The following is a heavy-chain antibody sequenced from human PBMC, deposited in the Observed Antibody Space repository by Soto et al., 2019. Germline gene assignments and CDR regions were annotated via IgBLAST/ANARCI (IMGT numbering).Heavy chain of an antibody. CDR3: ARTVVVVTATPGAFDI. V-gene: IGHV3-53*01. D-gene: IGHD2-15*01. CDR1: GFIVSRNY. Sequence: WWSLRLSCSASGFIVSRNYMSWFRQAPGKGLEWVSVIYSGGSTYYADSVKGRFTISRDNSKNTLYLQMNSLRAEDTAVYYCARTVVVVTATPGAFDIWGQGTMVTVSS. CDR2: IYSGGST. J-gene: IGHJ3*02.